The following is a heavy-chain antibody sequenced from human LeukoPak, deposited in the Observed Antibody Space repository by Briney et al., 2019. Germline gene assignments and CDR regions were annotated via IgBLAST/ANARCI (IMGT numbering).Heavy chain of an antibody. Sequence: LPGGSLRLSCAASGFTVSSLNMNWVRQAPGKGLEWVSVISTDGSRYYADSVRGRFTTSRHNSKNTVDLQMNSLRTEDTAVYYCARDLVWGEGEIRWGADHAPYYKGMDVWGQGTTVIVSS. V-gene: IGHV3-53*04. D-gene: IGHD3-3*01. CDR2: ISTDGSR. J-gene: IGHJ6*02. CDR3: ARDLVWGEGEIRWGADHAPYYKGMDV. CDR1: GFTVSSLN.